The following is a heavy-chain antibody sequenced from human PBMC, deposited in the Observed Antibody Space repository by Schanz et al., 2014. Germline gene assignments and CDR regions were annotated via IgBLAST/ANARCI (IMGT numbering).Heavy chain of an antibody. D-gene: IGHD3-10*01. CDR3: ARGGVLVLPPGTVKKGNDY. J-gene: IGHJ4*02. CDR2: LNPDSGET. V-gene: IGHV1-2*02. CDR1: GYSFSDYF. Sequence: QVQLVQSGAEVKKPGASVKVSCKTSGYSFSDYFIHWVRQAPGQGLEWMGWLNPDSGETLYAQRFQGRVTLTRDTTITTAYMDLRSLLSDDAAVYFCARGGVLVLPPGTVKKGNDYWGQGTLVTVSS.